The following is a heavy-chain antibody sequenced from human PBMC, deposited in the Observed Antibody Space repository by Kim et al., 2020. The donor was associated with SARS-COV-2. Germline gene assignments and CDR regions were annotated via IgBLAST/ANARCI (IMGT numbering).Heavy chain of an antibody. D-gene: IGHD3-10*01. Sequence: SETLSLTCAVYGGSFSGYYWSWIRQPPGKGLEWLGEINHSGSTNYNPSLKSRVTISVDTSKNQFSLKLSSVTAADTAVYYCARGHLFDYYGSGTKNKPGMDVWGQGTTVTVSS. J-gene: IGHJ6*02. CDR2: INHSGST. CDR3: ARGHLFDYYGSGTKNKPGMDV. CDR1: GGSFSGYY. V-gene: IGHV4-34*01.